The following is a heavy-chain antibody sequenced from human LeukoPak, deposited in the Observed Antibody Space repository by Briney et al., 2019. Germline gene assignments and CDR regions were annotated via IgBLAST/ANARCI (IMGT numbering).Heavy chain of an antibody. D-gene: IGHD3-10*01. V-gene: IGHV4-4*07. CDR1: GGSFSGYY. CDR3: ARDYPGEYDAFDI. J-gene: IGHJ3*02. CDR2: IYTSGST. Sequence: PSETLSLTCAVYGGSFSGYYWSWIRQPAGKGLEWIGRIYTSGSTNYNPSLKSRVTMSVDTSKNQFSLKLSSVTAADTAVYYCARDYPGEYDAFDIWGQGTMVTVSS.